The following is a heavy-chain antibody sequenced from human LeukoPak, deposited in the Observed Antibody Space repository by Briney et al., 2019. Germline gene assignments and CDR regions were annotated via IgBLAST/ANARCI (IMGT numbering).Heavy chain of an antibody. J-gene: IGHJ4*02. CDR1: GCSISSYY. CDR3: ARGGVVAALDY. V-gene: IGHV4-59*01. Sequence: SETLSLTCTAPGCSISSYYCSWIRQPPGKGLEWIGYIYYSGSTNYNPSLKSRVTISVDTSKNQFSLKLSSVTAADTAVYYCARGGVVAALDYWGQGTLVTVSS. D-gene: IGHD2-15*01. CDR2: IYYSGST.